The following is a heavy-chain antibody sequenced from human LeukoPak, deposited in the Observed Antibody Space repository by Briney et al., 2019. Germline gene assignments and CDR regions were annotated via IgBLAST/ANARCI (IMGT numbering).Heavy chain of an antibody. D-gene: IGHD5-18*01. CDR3: ARVVSRWWIQLWLDY. CDR2: IYYSGST. CDR1: GGSISSGGYY. J-gene: IGHJ4*02. Sequence: SETLSLTCTVSGGSISSGGYYWSWIRQHPGKGLEWIGYIYYSGSTYYNPSLKSRVTISVDTSKNQFSLKLSSVTAADTAVYYCARVVSRWWIQLWLDYWGQETLVTVSS. V-gene: IGHV4-31*03.